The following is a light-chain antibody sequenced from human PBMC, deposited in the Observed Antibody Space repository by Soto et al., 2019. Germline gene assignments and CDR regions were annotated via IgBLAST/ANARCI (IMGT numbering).Light chain of an antibody. CDR3: QQYDNLSLT. V-gene: IGKV1-33*01. CDR1: QDIRNY. Sequence: DIKMTQSAPSLSASLGDRVTITCEASQDIRNYLNWYQHKKGKAPKVLIYDASNLDTGVPSRISGSGYGTDFNFTISSLQTEDVATYYCQQYDNLSLTFGGGTKVDIK. J-gene: IGKJ4*01. CDR2: DAS.